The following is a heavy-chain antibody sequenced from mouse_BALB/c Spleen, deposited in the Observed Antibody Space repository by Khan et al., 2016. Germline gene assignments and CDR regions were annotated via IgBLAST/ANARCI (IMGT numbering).Heavy chain of an antibody. J-gene: IGHJ4*01. CDR1: GYIFTDYA. D-gene: IGHD2-4*01. Sequence: QVQLQQSGAELVRPGVSVKISCKGSGYIFTDYAVHWVKQSHAKSLEWIGVISSYYGDSSYNQKFKGKATMTVDKSSSTAYMELARLTSEASAIYYCAREGLNYDYAMDYWGQGTSVTVSS. V-gene: IGHV1S137*01. CDR3: AREGLNYDYAMDY. CDR2: ISSYYGDS.